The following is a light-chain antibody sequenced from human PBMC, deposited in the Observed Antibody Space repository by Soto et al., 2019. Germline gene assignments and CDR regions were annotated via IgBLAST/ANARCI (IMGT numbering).Light chain of an antibody. Sequence: QPVLTQPDSVSGSPGQSITISCTGTSSDVGSYNLVSWYQQHPGKAPKLMIYEGSKRPSGVSNRFSGSKSGNTASLTISGLQAEDEADYYCCSYAGSSTFEVFGGGTKLTVL. CDR3: CSYAGSSTFEV. CDR2: EGS. J-gene: IGLJ2*01. CDR1: SSDVGSYNL. V-gene: IGLV2-23*01.